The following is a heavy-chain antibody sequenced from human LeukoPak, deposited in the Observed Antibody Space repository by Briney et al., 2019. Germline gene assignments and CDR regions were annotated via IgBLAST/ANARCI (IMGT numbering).Heavy chain of an antibody. J-gene: IGHJ4*02. V-gene: IGHV1-2*02. CDR3: ALGAMVRGVKGAIPPV. Sequence: ASVKVSCKASGYTFTGYYMHWVRQAPGQGLEWMGWINPNSGGTNYAQKFQGRVTMTRDTSISTAYMELSRLRSDDTAVYYCALGAMVRGVKGAIPPVWGQGTLVTVSS. CDR2: INPNSGGT. D-gene: IGHD3-10*01. CDR1: GYTFTGYY.